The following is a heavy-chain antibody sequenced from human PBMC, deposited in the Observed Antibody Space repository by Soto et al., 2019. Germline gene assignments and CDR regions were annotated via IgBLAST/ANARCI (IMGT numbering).Heavy chain of an antibody. CDR3: ARDHNSSASWGMDV. CDR2: IIPIFGTA. Sequence: QVQLVQSGAEVKKPGSSVKVSCKASGGTFSSYAISWVRQAPGQGLEWMGGIIPIFGTANYAQKCQGRVTITAEKCTSIADMELSSTRSGDTAVYYCARDHNSSASWGMDVWGEGGTVSFSS. D-gene: IGHD6-6*01. V-gene: IGHV1-69*06. CDR1: GGTFSSYA. J-gene: IGHJ6*02.